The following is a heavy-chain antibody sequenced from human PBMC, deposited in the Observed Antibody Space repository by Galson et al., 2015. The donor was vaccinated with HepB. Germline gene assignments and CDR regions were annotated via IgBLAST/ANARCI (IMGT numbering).Heavy chain of an antibody. CDR3: ARGYDSGTNYYHY. J-gene: IGHJ4*02. CDR2: ITPTSGTA. CDR1: GGTFSSYA. Sequence: SVKVSCKASGGTFSSYAISWVRQAPGQGLEWMGGITPTSGTATYAQKFQGRVTITADESTSTAYMELSSLRSEDTAVYYCARGYDSGTNYYHYWGQGTLVTVSS. V-gene: IGHV1-69*13. D-gene: IGHD3-10*01.